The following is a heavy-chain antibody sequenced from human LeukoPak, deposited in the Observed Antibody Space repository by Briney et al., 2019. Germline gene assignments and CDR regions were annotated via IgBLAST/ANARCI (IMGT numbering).Heavy chain of an antibody. Sequence: GASVNVSCTASGYTFTTYYMHWVRQAPGQGLVWMGLINPSGGGTRYAQKFQGRVTMTRDTSTSTVYMELSSLRSEDTAVYYCASGYKTVSVFDHWGQGTLVTVSS. D-gene: IGHD5-24*01. J-gene: IGHJ4*02. CDR3: ASGYKTVSVFDH. CDR2: INPSGGGT. V-gene: IGHV1-46*01. CDR1: GYTFTTYY.